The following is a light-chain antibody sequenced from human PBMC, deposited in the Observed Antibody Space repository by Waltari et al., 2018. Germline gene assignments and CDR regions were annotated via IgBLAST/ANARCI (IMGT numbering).Light chain of an antibody. J-gene: IGKJ4*01. CDR3: QVYGSSPLT. V-gene: IGKV3-15*01. CDR2: GAS. CDR1: PSVSNN. Sequence: EIVMTQSPATLSVYPGDIATLSCRASPSVSNNFAWLQHKPGQAPRLLLSGASTRAAGIPARFSGSGSGADFTLTISRLEPEDFAVYYCQVYGSSPLTFGGGTKVEI.